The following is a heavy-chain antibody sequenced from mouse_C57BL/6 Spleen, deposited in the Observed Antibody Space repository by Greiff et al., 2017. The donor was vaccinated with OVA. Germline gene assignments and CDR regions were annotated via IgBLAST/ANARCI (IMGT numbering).Heavy chain of an antibody. CDR3: ARNWITTVVAFDY. J-gene: IGHJ2*01. D-gene: IGHD1-1*01. Sequence: VQLQQPGAELVMPGASVTLSCKASGYTFTSYWMHWVKQRPGQGLEWIGEIDPSDSYTNYNQKFKGKSTLTVDKSSSTAYMQLSSLTSEDSAVYYCARNWITTVVAFDYWGQGTTLTVSS. CDR2: IDPSDSYT. V-gene: IGHV1-69*01. CDR1: GYTFTSYW.